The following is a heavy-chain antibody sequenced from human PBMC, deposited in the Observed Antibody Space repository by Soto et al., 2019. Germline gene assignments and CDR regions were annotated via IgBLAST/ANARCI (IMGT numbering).Heavy chain of an antibody. Sequence: LRLSCAASGFTFSSYSMNWVRQAPGKGLEWVSSISSSSSYIYYADSVKGRFTISRDNAKNSLYLQMNSLRAEDTAVYYCARPRIGVAARNDAFDIWGQGTMVTVSS. V-gene: IGHV3-21*01. CDR3: ARPRIGVAARNDAFDI. J-gene: IGHJ3*02. CDR1: GFTFSSYS. D-gene: IGHD6-6*01. CDR2: ISSSSSYI.